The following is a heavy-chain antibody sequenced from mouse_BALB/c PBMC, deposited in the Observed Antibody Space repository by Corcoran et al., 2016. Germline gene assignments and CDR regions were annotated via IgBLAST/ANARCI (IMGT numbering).Heavy chain of an antibody. Sequence: EVKLLESGGGLVQPGGSLKLSCAASGFDFSRYWMSWVRQAPGKGLEWIGEINPDSSTINYTPSLKDKFIISRDNAKNTLYLQMSKVRSEDTALYYGARPPYYRSAWFAYWGQGTLVTVSA. V-gene: IGHV4-1*02. CDR3: ARPPYYRSAWFAY. CDR1: GFDFSRYW. D-gene: IGHD2-14*01. J-gene: IGHJ3*01. CDR2: INPDSSTI.